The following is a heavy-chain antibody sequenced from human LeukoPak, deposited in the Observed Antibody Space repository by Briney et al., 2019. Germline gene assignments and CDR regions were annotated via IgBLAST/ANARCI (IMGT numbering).Heavy chain of an antibody. CDR1: VLAFSSYA. Sequence: VRSLRLSCAASVLAFSSYAMSWGREAPGKGLEWVSAISGSVGSTYYADSVKARFTIPRDNSKNTLYLQMNSLRVEATAVYYCAKEEWELLPDLYYGMDVWGQGTTVTVSS. V-gene: IGHV3-23*01. D-gene: IGHD1-26*01. CDR3: AKEEWELLPDLYYGMDV. CDR2: ISGSVGST. J-gene: IGHJ6*02.